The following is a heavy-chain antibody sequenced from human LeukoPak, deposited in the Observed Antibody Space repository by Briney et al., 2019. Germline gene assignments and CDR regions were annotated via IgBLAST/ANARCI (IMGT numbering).Heavy chain of an antibody. CDR2: MNPNSGNT. D-gene: IGHD2-15*01. Sequence: GASVKVSCKASGYTFTSYDINWVRQATGQGLEWMGWMNPNSGNTGYAQKFQGRVTITRNTSISTAYMELSSLRSGDTAVYYCARAGDSGWELPDYWGQGTLVTVSS. CDR3: ARAGDSGWELPDY. V-gene: IGHV1-8*03. J-gene: IGHJ4*02. CDR1: GYTFTSYD.